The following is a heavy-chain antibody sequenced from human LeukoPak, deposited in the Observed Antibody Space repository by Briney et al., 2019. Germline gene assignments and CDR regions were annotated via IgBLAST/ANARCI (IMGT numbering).Heavy chain of an antibody. CDR3: ARDASTRCYLCEVDY. J-gene: IGHJ4*02. CDR1: GFTFSDYS. Sequence: PGGSLRHSCAASGFTFSDYSMNWVRQAPGKGLEWVSSISAGSNYIYYGDSVKGRFTISRDNAKNSLYLQMSSLRAEDTAVYYCARDASTRCYLCEVDYWGQGTLVTVSS. D-gene: IGHD2-2*01. CDR2: ISAGSNYI. V-gene: IGHV3-21*01.